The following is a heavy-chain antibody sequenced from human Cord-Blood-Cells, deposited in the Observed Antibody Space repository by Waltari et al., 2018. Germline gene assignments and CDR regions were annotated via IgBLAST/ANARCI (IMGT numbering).Heavy chain of an antibody. Sequence: QLQLQESGPGLVKPSETLSLTCTVSGGSISSSSYYWGWIRQPPGKGLEWIGSIYYSGSTYYNPSLKSRVTISVDTSKNQFSLKLSSVTAADTAVYYCARLSDTHSSSWRYYFDYWGQGTLVTVSS. D-gene: IGHD6-13*01. CDR3: ARLSDTHSSSWRYYFDY. CDR2: IYYSGST. J-gene: IGHJ4*02. V-gene: IGHV4-39*01. CDR1: GGSISSSSYY.